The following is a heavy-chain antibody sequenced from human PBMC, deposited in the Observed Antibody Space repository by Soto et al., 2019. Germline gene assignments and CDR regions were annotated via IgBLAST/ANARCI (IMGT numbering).Heavy chain of an antibody. Sequence: LHLQESGPGLVKPSETLSLTCSVSGGSIRTSGYYWGWIRQPPGKGLEWIGSVFYSGTTYHNPSLESRVTISVDTSKNQFSLKQTSVTAADTALYYCARHRYCSGGSCYHFDNWFDPWGQGTLVTVSS. J-gene: IGHJ5*02. CDR2: VFYSGTT. D-gene: IGHD2-15*01. CDR3: ARHRYCSGGSCYHFDNWFDP. CDR1: GGSIRTSGYY. V-gene: IGHV4-39*01.